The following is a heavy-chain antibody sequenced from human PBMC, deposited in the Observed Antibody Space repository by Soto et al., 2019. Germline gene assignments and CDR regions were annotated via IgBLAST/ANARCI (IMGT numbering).Heavy chain of an antibody. CDR1: GGTISSWY. D-gene: IGHD1-26*01. Sequence: QVQLQESGPGLVKPSETLSLTCTVSGGTISSWYWSWIRQPPGKGLEWIGYIYYSGSTNCNPSLXGXVXIXXATPKNQFSLKLSSVTAADTAVYSCARRYGSAIDYWGQGTLVTVSS. CDR3: ARRYGSAIDY. J-gene: IGHJ4*02. V-gene: IGHV4-59*08. CDR2: IYYSGST.